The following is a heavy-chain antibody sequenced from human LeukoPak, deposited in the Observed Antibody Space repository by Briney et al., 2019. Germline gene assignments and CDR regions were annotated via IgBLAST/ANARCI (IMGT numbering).Heavy chain of an antibody. Sequence: ASVKVSCKASGGTFSSYAISWVRHAPGQGLEWMGGIIPIFGTANYAQKFQGRVTITADESTSTAYMELSSLRSEDTAVYYCARDGPGYDFWSGYFGDYYYYMDVWGKGTTVTVSS. CDR1: GGTFSSYA. J-gene: IGHJ6*03. CDR2: IIPIFGTA. CDR3: ARDGPGYDFWSGYFGDYYYYMDV. V-gene: IGHV1-69*13. D-gene: IGHD3-3*01.